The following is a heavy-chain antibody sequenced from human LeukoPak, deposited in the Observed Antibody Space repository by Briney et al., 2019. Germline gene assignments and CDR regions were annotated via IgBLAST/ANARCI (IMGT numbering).Heavy chain of an antibody. CDR2: IIPMFGSA. CDR3: ARTGCSGDSCYYYFDY. D-gene: IGHD2-15*01. J-gene: IGHJ4*02. CDR1: GYTFTSYG. V-gene: IGHV1-69*13. Sequence: SVKVSCKASGYTFTSYGISWVRQAPGQGLEWMGGIIPMFGSANSAQKFQGRVTITADESTSTAYMELSSLRSEDTAVYYCARTGCSGDSCYYYFDYWGQGTLVTVSS.